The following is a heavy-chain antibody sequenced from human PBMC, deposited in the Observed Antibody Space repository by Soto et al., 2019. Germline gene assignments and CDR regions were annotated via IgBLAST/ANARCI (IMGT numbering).Heavy chain of an antibody. D-gene: IGHD4-17*01. V-gene: IGHV3-7*01. J-gene: IGHJ3*02. CDR3: ARDQGDYFPNDAFDI. CDR1: GFTFSSYW. CDR2: IKQDGSEK. Sequence: SGGGLVQPGGSLRLSCAASGFTFSSYWMSWVRQAPGKGLEWVANIKQDGSEKYYVDSVKGRFTISRDNAKNSPYLQMNSLRAEDTAVYYCARDQGDYFPNDAFDIWGQGTMVTVSS.